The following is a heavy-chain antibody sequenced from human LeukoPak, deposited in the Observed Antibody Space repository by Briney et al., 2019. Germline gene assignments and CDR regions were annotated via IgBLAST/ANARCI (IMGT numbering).Heavy chain of an antibody. J-gene: IGHJ4*02. V-gene: IGHV1-18*01. CDR1: GYTFTSYG. CDR2: ISAYNGNT. CDR3: ARDSLDYGDFYFDY. Sequence: GASVKVSCKASGYTFTSYGISWVRQAPGQGLEWMGWISAYNGNTNYAQKLQGRVTMTTDTSTSTAYMELSRLRSDDTAVYYCARDSLDYGDFYFDYWGQGTLVTVSS. D-gene: IGHD4-17*01.